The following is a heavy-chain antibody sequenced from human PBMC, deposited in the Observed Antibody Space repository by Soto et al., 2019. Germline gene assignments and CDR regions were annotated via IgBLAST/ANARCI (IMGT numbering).Heavy chain of an antibody. V-gene: IGHV4-34*01. CDR2: INHSGST. D-gene: IGHD5-18*01. CDR3: ARGGYSYGIYYYYMDV. Sequence: SETLSLTCAFYGWSFSGYYWSWIRQPPGKGLEWIGEINHSGSTNYNPSPKSRVTISVDTSKNQFSLKLSSVTAADTAVYYCARGGYSYGIYYYYMDVWGKGTTVTVSS. CDR1: GWSFSGYY. J-gene: IGHJ6*03.